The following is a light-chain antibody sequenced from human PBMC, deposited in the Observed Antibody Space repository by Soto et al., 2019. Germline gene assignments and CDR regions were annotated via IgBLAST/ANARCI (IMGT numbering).Light chain of an antibody. Sequence: EIVLTQSPATLSLSPGERATLSCRASQSVSSYVAWYQSKPGQAPRLLMYDASNRVIGIPARFSGSGSGTHFTLNISSLEPDDFAVYYCQQRSNLPLTFGGGTTVEI. CDR2: DAS. V-gene: IGKV3-11*01. J-gene: IGKJ4*01. CDR3: QQRSNLPLT. CDR1: QSVSSY.